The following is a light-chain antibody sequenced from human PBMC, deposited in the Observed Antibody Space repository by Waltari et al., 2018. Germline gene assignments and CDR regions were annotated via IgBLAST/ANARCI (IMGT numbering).Light chain of an antibody. V-gene: IGLV3-25*03. CDR3: LSAYSGGSQGV. Sequence: SYELTQQPSLSVSPGQTAKIPCSGDALPKQYNYWYQQKPGQAPLLVIYKDTERPSGIPERFSGSSSGTTVTLTISGVQAEDEADYYCLSAYSGGSQGVFGGGTKLTVL. J-gene: IGLJ2*01. CDR1: ALPKQY. CDR2: KDT.